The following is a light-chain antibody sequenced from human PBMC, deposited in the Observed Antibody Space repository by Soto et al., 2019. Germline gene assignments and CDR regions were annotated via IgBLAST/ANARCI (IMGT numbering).Light chain of an antibody. V-gene: IGLV1-40*01. CDR1: SSNIGAGYD. J-gene: IGLJ2*01. CDR3: QSYDSSLSGPVV. Sequence: QAVVTQPPSVSGAPGQRVTISCTGGSSNIGAGYDVHWYQQLPGTAPKPLIYGNSNRPSGVPDRFSGSKSGTSASLAITGLQAEDEADYYCQSYDSSLSGPVVFGGGTKVTVL. CDR2: GNS.